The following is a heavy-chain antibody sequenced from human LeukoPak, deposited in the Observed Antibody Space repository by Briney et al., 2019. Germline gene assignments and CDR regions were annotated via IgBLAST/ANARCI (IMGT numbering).Heavy chain of an antibody. CDR3: AREGLRGRRHHDILTGPDWFDP. J-gene: IGHJ5*02. CDR2: IYYSGRT. V-gene: IGHV4-39*07. Sequence: SETLSLTCTVSGGSISSSSYYWGWIRQPPGKGLEWIGSIYYSGRTHYNPSLKSRVTISVDTSKNQFSLKLRSVTAADTAVYYCAREGLRGRRHHDILTGPDWFDPWGQGTLVTVSS. CDR1: GGSISSSSYY. D-gene: IGHD3-9*01.